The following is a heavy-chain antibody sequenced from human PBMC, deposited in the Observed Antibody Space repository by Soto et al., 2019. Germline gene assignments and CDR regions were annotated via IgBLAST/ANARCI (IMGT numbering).Heavy chain of an antibody. J-gene: IGHJ6*02. CDR2: IIPILGIA. D-gene: IGHD7-27*01. V-gene: IGHV1-69*04. CDR1: GGTFSTYT. CDR3: ARDWTLDTGDYYYGMDV. Sequence: SVKVSCKASGGTFSTYTIIWVRQAPGQGLEWMGRIIPILGIANYAQKFQGRVTITADKSTSTAYMELSSLRSEDTAVYYCARDWTLDTGDYYYGMDVWGQGTTVTVSS.